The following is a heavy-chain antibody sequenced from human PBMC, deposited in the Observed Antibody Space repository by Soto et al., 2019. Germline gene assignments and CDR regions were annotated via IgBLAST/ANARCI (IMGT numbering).Heavy chain of an antibody. CDR1: GFAFSSYW. Sequence: EVQLVESGGGLVQPGGSLRLSCAASGFAFSSYWIRWVRQAPGEGLVWVSRIKGDVITTNYADSVKGRFTISRDNAKNTVFLQMNSLRAEDTAVYFCARGAFGAYYLDSWGQGTLVTVSS. CDR2: IKGDVITT. D-gene: IGHD3-3*01. J-gene: IGHJ5*01. CDR3: ARGAFGAYYLDS. V-gene: IGHV3-74*01.